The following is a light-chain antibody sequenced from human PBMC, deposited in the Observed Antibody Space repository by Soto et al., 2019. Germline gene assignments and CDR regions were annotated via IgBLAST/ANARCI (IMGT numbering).Light chain of an antibody. Sequence: EIVLTQSPATLSLSPRERATLSCRTSQSVSKYFAWYQQKPGRAPRLLIYDASSRATGIPARFIGSGSGTDFNLTISSLEPEDFAIYYCQQRSDWPITFGQGTRLEIK. CDR3: QQRSDWPIT. V-gene: IGKV3-11*01. CDR2: DAS. J-gene: IGKJ5*01. CDR1: QSVSKY.